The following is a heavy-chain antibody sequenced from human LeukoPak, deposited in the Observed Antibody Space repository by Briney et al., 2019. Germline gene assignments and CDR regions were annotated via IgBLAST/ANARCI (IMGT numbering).Heavy chain of an antibody. V-gene: IGHV1-69*04. J-gene: IGHJ4*02. CDR3: AIVGATRPLDY. CDR1: GGTFSSYA. Sequence: SVKVSCKASGGTFSSYAISWVRQAPGQGLEWMGRIIPILGIASYAQKFQGRVTITADKSTSTAYMELSSLRSEDTAVYYCAIVGATRPLDYWGQGTLVTVSS. D-gene: IGHD1-26*01. CDR2: IIPILGIA.